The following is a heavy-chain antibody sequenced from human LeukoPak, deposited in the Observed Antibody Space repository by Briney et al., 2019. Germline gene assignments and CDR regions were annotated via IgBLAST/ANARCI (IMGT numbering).Heavy chain of an antibody. CDR3: AKRTKGYYYDSSGYYYLY. V-gene: IGHV3-23*01. D-gene: IGHD3-22*01. CDR1: GFTFSSYA. CDR2: ISGSGGST. Sequence: GGSLRLSCAASGFTFSSYAMSWVRQAPWKGLEWVSTISGSGGSTYYADSVKGRFTISSDNSKNTLYLQMNSLRAEDTAVYYCAKRTKGYYYDSSGYYYLYWGQGTLVTVSS. J-gene: IGHJ4*02.